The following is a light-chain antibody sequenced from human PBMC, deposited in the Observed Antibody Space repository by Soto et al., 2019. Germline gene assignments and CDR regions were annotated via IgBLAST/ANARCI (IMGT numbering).Light chain of an antibody. CDR1: SGHRTYA. V-gene: IGLV4-69*01. CDR3: QTWGTGIGI. Sequence: QSVLTQSPSASASLGASVKLTCTLSSGHRTYAIAWHQQRPEKGPRYLMKINTDGTHSKADGIPDRFSGSSSGAEHYLTISSLQSEDEADYYCQTWGTGIGIFGGGTKLTVL. J-gene: IGLJ2*01. CDR2: INTDGTH.